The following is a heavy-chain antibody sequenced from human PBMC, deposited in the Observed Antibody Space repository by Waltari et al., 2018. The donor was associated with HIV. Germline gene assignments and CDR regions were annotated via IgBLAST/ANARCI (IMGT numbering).Heavy chain of an antibody. J-gene: IGHJ4*02. V-gene: IGHV3-7*01. CDR3: ARLQWATQNLDF. Sequence: EVQLVESGGGSVQPGGSLRLSCTVSVFTFSRSCMTWVRPAPGRGLEWVANIKEDGSERAYVESVKGRFIISRDNAKNSLFLQMYGLGAEDTGVYYCARLQWATQNLDFWGQGTLVTVSS. CDR1: VFTFSRSC. CDR2: IKEDGSER. D-gene: IGHD6-19*01.